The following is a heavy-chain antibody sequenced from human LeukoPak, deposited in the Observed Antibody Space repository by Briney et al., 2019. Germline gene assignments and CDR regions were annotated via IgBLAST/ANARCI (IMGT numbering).Heavy chain of an antibody. V-gene: IGHV3-7*05. CDR3: VRDGSGYDY. J-gene: IGHJ4*02. Sequence: GGSLRLSCAASRFTFSNYWMSWVRQPPGQGLEWAANIHQGGSEKYYLNSVKGRFTISRDNAKNSLYLQMSSLRADDTAIYYCVRDGSGYDYWGQGTLVTVSS. CDR1: RFTFSNYW. D-gene: IGHD6-19*01. CDR2: IHQGGSEK.